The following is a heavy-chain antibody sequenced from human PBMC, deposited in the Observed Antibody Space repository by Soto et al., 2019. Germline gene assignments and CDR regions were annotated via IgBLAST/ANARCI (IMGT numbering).Heavy chain of an antibody. CDR3: ARVPTGMTGTIIDY. CDR1: GFAFSSYA. CDR2: ISYGGYNT. J-gene: IGHJ4*02. D-gene: IGHD1-7*01. Sequence: QVHLVESGGGVVQPGRSLRLSCASSGFAFSSYAIHWVRQAPCKGLEWVAVISYGGYNTYYADSVKGRFTTSRDKSKNTLYLQMNSLRADDTAVYYCARVPTGMTGTIIDYWGQGTLVTVSS. V-gene: IGHV3-30-3*01.